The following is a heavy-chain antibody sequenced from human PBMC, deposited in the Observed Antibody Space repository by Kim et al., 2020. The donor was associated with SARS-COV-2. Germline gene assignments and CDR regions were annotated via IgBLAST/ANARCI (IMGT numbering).Heavy chain of an antibody. D-gene: IGHD4-17*01. V-gene: IGHV4-31*02. Sequence: SLKSRVTISVDTSKNQFSLKLSSVTAADTAVYYCARDSVTNYYYYGMDVWGQGTTVTVSS. CDR3: ARDSVTNYYYYGMDV. J-gene: IGHJ6*02.